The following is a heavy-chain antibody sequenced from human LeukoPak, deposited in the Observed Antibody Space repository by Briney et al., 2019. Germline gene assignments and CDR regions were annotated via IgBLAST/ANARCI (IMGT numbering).Heavy chain of an antibody. CDR2: ISSSGSTI. D-gene: IGHD5-12*01. Sequence: QSGGSLRLSCAASGFTFSSYEMNWVRQAPGKGLEWVSYISSSGSTIYYADSVKGRFTISRDNAKNSLYLQMNSLRAEDTALYYCAKDVDIVATTQFDYWGQGTLVTVSS. J-gene: IGHJ4*02. V-gene: IGHV3-48*03. CDR3: AKDVDIVATTQFDY. CDR1: GFTFSSYE.